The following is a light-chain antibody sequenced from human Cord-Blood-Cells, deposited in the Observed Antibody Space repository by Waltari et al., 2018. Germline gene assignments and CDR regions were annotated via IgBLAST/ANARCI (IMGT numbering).Light chain of an antibody. CDR2: GNR. J-gene: IGLJ2*01. Sequence: QSVLTPPPPVSGAPGPRVTISCTGSSSKTGPGYALHWYQQLPEPAPKLLIYGNRNRPSGVPDRFSGSKSGTSASLAITGLQAEDEADYYCQSYDSSLSGVVFGGGTKLTVL. CDR1: SSKTGPGYA. V-gene: IGLV1-40*01. CDR3: QSYDSSLSGVV.